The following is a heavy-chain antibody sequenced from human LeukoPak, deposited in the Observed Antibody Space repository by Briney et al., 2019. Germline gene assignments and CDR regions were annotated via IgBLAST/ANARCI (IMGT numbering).Heavy chain of an antibody. D-gene: IGHD1-14*01. Sequence: PSQTLSLTCTVSGGSISSGGYYWGWIRQHPGKGLEWIGYIYYSGSTYYNPSLKSRVTISVDTSKNQFSLKLSSVTAADTAVYYCARDHSNLNYYYGMDVWGQGTTVTVSS. CDR3: ARDHSNLNYYYGMDV. CDR1: GGSISSGGYY. J-gene: IGHJ6*02. CDR2: IYYSGST. V-gene: IGHV4-31*03.